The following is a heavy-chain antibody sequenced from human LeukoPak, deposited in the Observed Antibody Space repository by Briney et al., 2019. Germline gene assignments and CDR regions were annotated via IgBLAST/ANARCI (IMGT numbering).Heavy chain of an antibody. CDR3: ARDAYGSGSPHAFDI. Sequence: ASVKVSCKASGYIFTGYYMHWVRQAPGQGLEWMGWINPNSGDTNYAQKFQGRVTMTRDTSISTAYMELSRLRSDDTAVYYCARDAYGSGSPHAFDIWGQGTMVTVSS. D-gene: IGHD3-10*01. V-gene: IGHV1-2*02. CDR2: INPNSGDT. J-gene: IGHJ3*02. CDR1: GYIFTGYY.